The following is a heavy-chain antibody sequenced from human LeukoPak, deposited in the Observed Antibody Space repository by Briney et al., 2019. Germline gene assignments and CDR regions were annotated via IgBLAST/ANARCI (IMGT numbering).Heavy chain of an antibody. CDR3: ARDPLQYHDLLTGSQPQYYFDF. CDR2: INAGNGDT. CDR1: GYTFTNYA. J-gene: IGHJ4*02. V-gene: IGHV1-3*03. D-gene: IGHD3-9*01. Sequence: ASVKVSCKASGYTFTNYAIHWVRQAPGQRLEWMGWINAGNGDTKYSQEFQGRVTITRDTSANTSYMQLSSLRSEDMAVYYCARDPLQYHDLLTGSQPQYYFDFWGQGTLVTVSS.